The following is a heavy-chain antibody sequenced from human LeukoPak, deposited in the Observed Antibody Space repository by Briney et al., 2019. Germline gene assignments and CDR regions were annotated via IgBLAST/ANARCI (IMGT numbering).Heavy chain of an antibody. CDR3: ARGNIWFGELLYYFDY. D-gene: IGHD3-10*01. Sequence: SETLSLTCAVYGGSFSGYYWSWIRQPPGKGLEWIGEINHSGSTNYNPSLKSRVTISVDTSKNQFSLKLSSVTAADTAVYYCARGNIWFGELLYYFDYWGQGTLVTVSS. V-gene: IGHV4-34*01. CDR2: INHSGST. CDR1: GGSFSGYY. J-gene: IGHJ4*02.